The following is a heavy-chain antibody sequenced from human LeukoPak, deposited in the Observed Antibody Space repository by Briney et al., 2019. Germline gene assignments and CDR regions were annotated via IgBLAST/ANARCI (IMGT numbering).Heavy chain of an antibody. CDR2: IKSKTDGGTT. V-gene: IGHV3-15*01. CDR3: TVYSSGWYIDY. D-gene: IGHD6-19*01. CDR1: GFTFSNAW. Sequence: GGSLRLSCAASGFTFSNAWMSWVRQAPGKGLEWVGRIKSKTDGGTTDYAAPVKGRFTISRDDSKNTLYLQMNSLKTEDTAVYYCTVYSSGWYIDYWGQGTLATVSS. J-gene: IGHJ4*02.